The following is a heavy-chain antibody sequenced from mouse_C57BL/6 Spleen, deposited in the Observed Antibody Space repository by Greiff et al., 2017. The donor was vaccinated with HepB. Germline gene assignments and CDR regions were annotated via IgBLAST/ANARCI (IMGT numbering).Heavy chain of an antibody. D-gene: IGHD2-3*01. V-gene: IGHV1-53*01. CDR2: INPSNGGT. Sequence: QVQLKQPGTELVKPGASVKLSCKASGYTFTSYWMHWVKQRPGQGLEWIGNINPSNGGTNYNEKFKSKATLTVDKSSSTAYMQLSSLTSEDSAVYYCARWGWLLQAWFAYWGQGTLVTVSA. J-gene: IGHJ3*01. CDR3: ARWGWLLQAWFAY. CDR1: GYTFTSYW.